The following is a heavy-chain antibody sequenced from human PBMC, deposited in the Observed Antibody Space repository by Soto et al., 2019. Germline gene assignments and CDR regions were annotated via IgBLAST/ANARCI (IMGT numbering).Heavy chain of an antibody. V-gene: IGHV3-7*01. Sequence: EAQLVESGGGLVQPGGSLRLSCEASGFMFGVYWMSWVRQAPGKGLEWVANINDDGSERNYVDSVKGRFTTSRDTPNNLLFLQMNSLRDEDTAVYYCAREFYGYYTYGPGDYWGQGTLVAVSS. D-gene: IGHD3-3*01. CDR3: AREFYGYYTYGPGDY. CDR2: INDDGSER. CDR1: GFMFGVYW. J-gene: IGHJ4*02.